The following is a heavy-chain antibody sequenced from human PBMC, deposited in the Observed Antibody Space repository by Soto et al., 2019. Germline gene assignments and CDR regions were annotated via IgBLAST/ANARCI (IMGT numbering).Heavy chain of an antibody. Sequence: GASVKVSCKTSGYTFTSYAMHWVRQAPGQRLEWMGWINAGNGNTKYSQKFQGRVTITRDTSASTAYMELSSLRSEDTAVYYCARVTGYYAPDYWGQGTLVTVSS. D-gene: IGHD3-9*01. CDR2: INAGNGNT. V-gene: IGHV1-3*01. CDR1: GYTFTSYA. J-gene: IGHJ4*02. CDR3: ARVTGYYAPDY.